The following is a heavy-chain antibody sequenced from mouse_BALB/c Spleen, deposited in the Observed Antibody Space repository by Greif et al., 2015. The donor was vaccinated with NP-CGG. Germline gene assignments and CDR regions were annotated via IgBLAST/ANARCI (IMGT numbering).Heavy chain of an antibody. Sequence: VKLVESGPGLVAPPQSLSITCTISGFSLTSYGVHWVRQPPGKGLEWLVVIWSDGSTTYNSALKSRLSISKDNSKSQVFLKMNSLQTDDTAMYYCARHRYYDYGYAMDYWGQGTSVTVSS. V-gene: IGHV2-6-1*01. CDR1: GFSLTSYG. CDR3: ARHRYYDYGYAMDY. D-gene: IGHD2-4*01. CDR2: IWSDGST. J-gene: IGHJ4*01.